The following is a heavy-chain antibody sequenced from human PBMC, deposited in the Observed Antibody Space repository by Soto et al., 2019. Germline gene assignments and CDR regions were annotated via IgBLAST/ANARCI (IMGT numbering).Heavy chain of an antibody. CDR1: GFTFSSYS. V-gene: IGHV3-21*01. CDR2: ISSSSSYM. D-gene: IGHD4-17*01. CDR3: ARDGSGGFHDYGNFHLDY. Sequence: GGSLRLSCAASGFTFSSYSMNWFRQAPGKGLEWVSSISSSSSYMYYADSVKGRFTISRDNDKKLLYLQMNSLRAEDTAVYHCARDGSGGFHDYGNFHLDYWGQGTLVTVSS. J-gene: IGHJ4*01.